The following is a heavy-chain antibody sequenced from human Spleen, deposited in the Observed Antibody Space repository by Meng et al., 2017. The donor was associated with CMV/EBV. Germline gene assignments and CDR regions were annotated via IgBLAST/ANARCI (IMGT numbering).Heavy chain of an antibody. Sequence: VFCKASGYPVTDHHFHWGRQAPGTGLEWMGWIHPQSGVTNYAQKFQARVTLTRDTSINTGYMELSRLTSDDTAVYYCARDKNWGPDYWGQGTLVTVSS. D-gene: IGHD7-27*01. CDR1: GYPVTDHH. J-gene: IGHJ4*02. CDR2: IHPQSGVT. CDR3: ARDKNWGPDY. V-gene: IGHV1-2*02.